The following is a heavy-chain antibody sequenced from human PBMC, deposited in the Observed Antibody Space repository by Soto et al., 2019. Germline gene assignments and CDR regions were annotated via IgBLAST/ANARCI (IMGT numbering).Heavy chain of an antibody. Sequence: TLSLTCTVSGGSIRSGCYYWSWIRQHPGKGLEWIGYIYYSGSTYYNPSLKSRVTISVDTSKNQFSLKLSSVTAADTAVYYCARAGVGATGGYYFDYWGQGTLVTVSS. CDR2: IYYSGST. CDR3: ARAGVGATGGYYFDY. V-gene: IGHV4-31*03. CDR1: GGSIRSGCYY. J-gene: IGHJ4*02. D-gene: IGHD1-26*01.